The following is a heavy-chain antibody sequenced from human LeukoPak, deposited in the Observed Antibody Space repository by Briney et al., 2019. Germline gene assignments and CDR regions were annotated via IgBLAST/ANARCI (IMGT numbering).Heavy chain of an antibody. V-gene: IGHV4-4*07. CDR2: VYTSGST. D-gene: IGHD2-2*01. J-gene: IGHJ4*02. CDR1: GGSISGYY. CDR3: ARDRCSSTSCPFDY. Sequence: SETLSLTCTVSGGSISGYYWSWIRQPAGKGLEWIGRVYTSGSTNYSPSLKSRVTMSVDTSKNQFSLNLMSVTAADTAVYYCARDRCSSTSCPFDYWGQGTLVTVSS.